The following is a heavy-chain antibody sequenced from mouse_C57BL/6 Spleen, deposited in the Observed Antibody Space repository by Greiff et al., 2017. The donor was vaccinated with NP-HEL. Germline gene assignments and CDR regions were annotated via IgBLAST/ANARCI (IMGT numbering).Heavy chain of an antibody. Sequence: QVQLQQPGAELVKPGASVKLSCKASGYTFTSYWMQWVKQRPGQGLEWIGEIDPSDSYTNYNQKLKGKATLTVDTSSSTAYMQLSSLTSEDSAVYYCAMGGDAAMDYWGQGTSVTVSS. CDR1: GYTFTSYW. CDR3: AMGGDAAMDY. CDR2: IDPSDSYT. V-gene: IGHV1-50*01. J-gene: IGHJ4*01.